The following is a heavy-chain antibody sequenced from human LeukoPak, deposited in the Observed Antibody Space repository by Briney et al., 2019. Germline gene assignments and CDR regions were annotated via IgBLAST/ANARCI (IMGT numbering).Heavy chain of an antibody. CDR2: ITGSGGSK. J-gene: IGHJ4*02. D-gene: IGHD4-17*01. CDR1: GFTFSNYG. V-gene: IGHV3-23*01. CDR3: AKEIWPTVTTPGRTYFDY. Sequence: SLRRSCAATGFTFSNYGMNWVGQSLRKKLEWVSGITGSGGSKHYADSVKGRFTISRDNSKNTLYLQMNSLRAEDTAVYSCAKEIWPTVTTPGRTYFDYWGQGALVTVSS.